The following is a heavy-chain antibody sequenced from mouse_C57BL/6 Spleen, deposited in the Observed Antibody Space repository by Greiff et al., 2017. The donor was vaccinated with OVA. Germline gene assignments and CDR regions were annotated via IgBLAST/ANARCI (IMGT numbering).Heavy chain of an antibody. V-gene: IGHV1-64*01. CDR3: ARRGSSGYDFDY. D-gene: IGHD3-2*02. CDR1: GYTFTSYW. J-gene: IGHJ2*01. CDR2: IHPNSGST. Sequence: QVQLQQPGAELVKPGASVKLSCKASGYTFTSYWMHWVKQRPGQGLEWIGMIHPNSGSTNYNEKFKSKATLTVDKSSSTAYMQHSSLTSEDSAVYYCARRGSSGYDFDYWGQGTTLTVSS.